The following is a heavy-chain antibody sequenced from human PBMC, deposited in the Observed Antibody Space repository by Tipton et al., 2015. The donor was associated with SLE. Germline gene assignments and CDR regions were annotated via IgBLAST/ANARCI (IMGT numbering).Heavy chain of an antibody. J-gene: IGHJ5*02. CDR3: ARVWVITATGWFDP. CDR2: IHHTGST. V-gene: IGHV4-31*11. D-gene: IGHD3-22*01. Sequence: TLSLTCAVSGGSINSGDYYWSWIRQHPGEGLEWIGYIHHTGSTSYNPSLKDRVTISVDTSKNQFSLKLSTVTAADTARYYCARVWVITATGWFDPWGRGTLVTVSS. CDR1: GGSINSGDYY.